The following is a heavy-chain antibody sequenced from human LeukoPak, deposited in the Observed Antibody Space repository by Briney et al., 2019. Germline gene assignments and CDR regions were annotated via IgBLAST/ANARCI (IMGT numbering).Heavy chain of an antibody. V-gene: IGHV4-59*01. J-gene: IGHJ6*02. Sequence: SSETLSLTCTVSGGSISSYYWSWIRQPPGKGLEWIGYIYYSGSTNYNPSLKSRVTISVDTSKNQFSLKLSSVTAADTAVYYCARARSSSWYYYYYGMDVWGQGTTVTVSS. CDR2: IYYSGST. CDR1: GGSISSYY. D-gene: IGHD6-13*01. CDR3: ARARSSSWYYYYYGMDV.